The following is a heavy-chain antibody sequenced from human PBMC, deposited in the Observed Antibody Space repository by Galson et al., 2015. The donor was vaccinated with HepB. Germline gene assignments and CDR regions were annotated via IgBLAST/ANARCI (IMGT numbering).Heavy chain of an antibody. J-gene: IGHJ6*03. Sequence: SVKVSCKASGYTFTGYYMHWVRQAPGQGLEWMGWINPNSGGTNYAQKFQGRVTMTWDTSISTAYMELSRLRSDDTAVYYCARGRRWEQLRYYYMDVWGKGTTVTVSS. CDR3: ARGRRWEQLRYYYMDV. V-gene: IGHV1-2*02. CDR2: INPNSGGT. D-gene: IGHD1-26*01. CDR1: GYTFTGYY.